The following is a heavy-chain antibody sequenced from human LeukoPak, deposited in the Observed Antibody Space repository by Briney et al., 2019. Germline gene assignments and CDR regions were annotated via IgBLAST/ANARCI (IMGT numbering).Heavy chain of an antibody. CDR3: ATDFYDST. CDR2: IRSNSDGGTI. Sequence: PGGSLRLSCAASGFTFSSAWMNWVRQAPGKGLEWVGRIRSNSDGGTIDYAAPVKGRFTLSRDDSKNTLYLQMNSLQTEDTAVYYCATDFYDSTWGQGTLVIVSS. CDR1: GFTFSSAW. D-gene: IGHD3-22*01. V-gene: IGHV3-15*07. J-gene: IGHJ5*02.